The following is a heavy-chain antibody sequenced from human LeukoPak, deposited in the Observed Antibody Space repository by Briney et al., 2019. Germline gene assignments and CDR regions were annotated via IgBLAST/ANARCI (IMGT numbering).Heavy chain of an antibody. J-gene: IGHJ4*02. Sequence: GGSLRLSCAASGFTFSNYWMTWVRQAPGKGPEWVANIKQDGSERNYVDSVKGRFTIARDNAKNSLYLQMTSLRGEDTAVYYCASRAGKPGNTPWCFDYWGQGALVTVSS. CDR3: ASRAGKPGNTPWCFDY. D-gene: IGHD1-7*01. CDR1: GFTFSNYW. CDR2: IKQDGSER. V-gene: IGHV3-7*01.